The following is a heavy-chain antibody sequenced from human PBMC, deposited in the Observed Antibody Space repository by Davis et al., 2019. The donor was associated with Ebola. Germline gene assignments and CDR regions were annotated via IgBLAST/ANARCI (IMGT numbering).Heavy chain of an antibody. Sequence: MPSETLSLTCAVYGGSFSGYYWSWIRQPPGKGLEWIGEINHSGSTNYNPSLKSRVTISVDTSKNQFSLKLSSVTAADTAVYYCARALQQLDPFDYWGQGTLVTVSS. J-gene: IGHJ4*02. V-gene: IGHV4-34*01. CDR1: GGSFSGYY. CDR2: INHSGST. D-gene: IGHD6-13*01. CDR3: ARALQQLDPFDY.